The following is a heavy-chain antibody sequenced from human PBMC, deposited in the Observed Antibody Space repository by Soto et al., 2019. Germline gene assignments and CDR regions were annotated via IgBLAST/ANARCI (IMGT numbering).Heavy chain of an antibody. J-gene: IGHJ4*02. CDR1: GFTFSSYA. D-gene: IGHD2-15*01. CDR2: ISGSGGST. CDR3: AKALLVVVAALVDY. Sequence: GESLKISCAASGFTFSSYAMSWVRQAPGKGLEWVSAISGSGGSTYYADSVKGRFTISRDNSKNTLYLQMNSLRAEDTAVYYCAKALLVVVAALVDYWGQGTLVTVSS. V-gene: IGHV3-23*01.